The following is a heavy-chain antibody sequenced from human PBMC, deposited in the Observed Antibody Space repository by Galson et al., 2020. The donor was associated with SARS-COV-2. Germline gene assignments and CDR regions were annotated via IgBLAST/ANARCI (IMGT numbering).Heavy chain of an antibody. CDR3: AREKGYGGRNWFDP. Sequence: SETLSLTCTVSGGSISSYYWSWIRQPPGKGLEWIGYIYYSGSTNYNPSLKSRVTISVDTSTNQFSLKLSSVTAADTAVYYCAREKGYGGRNWFDPWGQGTLVTVSS. V-gene: IGHV4-59*13. J-gene: IGHJ5*02. CDR2: IYYSGST. D-gene: IGHD3-16*01. CDR1: GGSISSYY.